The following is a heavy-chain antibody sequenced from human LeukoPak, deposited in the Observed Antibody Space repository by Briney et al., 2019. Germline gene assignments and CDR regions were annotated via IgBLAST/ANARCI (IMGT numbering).Heavy chain of an antibody. CDR2: IYYSGGT. Sequence: SETLSLTCTVSGGSISSYYWSWIRQPPGKGLEWIGYIYYSGGTNYNPSLKSRVTISVDTSKNQFSLKLSSVTAADTAVYYCARRAVTDVDAFDIWGQGTMVTVSS. CDR3: ARRAVTDVDAFDI. V-gene: IGHV4-59*08. J-gene: IGHJ3*02. CDR1: GGSISSYY. D-gene: IGHD2-21*02.